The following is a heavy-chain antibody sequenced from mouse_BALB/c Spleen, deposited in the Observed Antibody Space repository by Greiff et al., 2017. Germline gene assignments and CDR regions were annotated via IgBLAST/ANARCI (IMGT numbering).Heavy chain of an antibody. CDR2: IYPGDGDT. CDR3: ARSPYYYGSRNAMDY. J-gene: IGHJ4*01. D-gene: IGHD1-1*01. V-gene: IGHV1-80*01. Sequence: QVQLQQSGAELVRPGSSVKISCKASGYAFSSYWMNWVKQRPGQGLEWIGQIYPGDGDTNYNGKFKGKATLTADKSSNTAYMQLSSLTSEDSAVYFCARSPYYYGSRNAMDYWGQGTSVTVSS. CDR1: GYAFSSYW.